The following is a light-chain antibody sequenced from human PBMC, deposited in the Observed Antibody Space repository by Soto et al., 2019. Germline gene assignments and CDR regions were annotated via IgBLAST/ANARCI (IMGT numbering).Light chain of an antibody. J-gene: IGKJ3*01. CDR1: QGITYY. Sequence: DIQMTQCPSSLSASVGDRVTITCRASQGITYYLAWFQQKPGKAPKSLIYDASSLQSGVPSKFSGSGSGTNFTLTISSLPPEDVATYYCQQYKSYPFTFGPGTKVDIK. CDR2: DAS. V-gene: IGKV1-16*02. CDR3: QQYKSYPFT.